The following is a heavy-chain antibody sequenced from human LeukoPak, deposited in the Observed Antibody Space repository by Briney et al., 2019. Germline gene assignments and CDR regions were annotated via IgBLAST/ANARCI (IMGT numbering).Heavy chain of an antibody. CDR1: GFTFSSYS. Sequence: GGSLRLSCAASGFTFSSYSMNWVRRAPGKGLEWVSSISSSSSYIYYADSVKGRFTISRDNAKNSLYLQMNSLRSEDTAVYYCATSNAGLGGNFQHWGQGTLATVSS. D-gene: IGHD3-16*01. J-gene: IGHJ1*01. CDR3: ATSNAGLGGNFQH. V-gene: IGHV3-21*04. CDR2: ISSSSSYI.